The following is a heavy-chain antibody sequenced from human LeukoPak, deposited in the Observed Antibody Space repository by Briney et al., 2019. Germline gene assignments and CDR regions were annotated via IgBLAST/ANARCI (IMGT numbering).Heavy chain of an antibody. CDR1: GFTLSSYW. Sequence: GGSLRLSCAASGFTLSSYWMSWVRQAPGKGLEWVANIKQDGSEKYYVDSVKGRFTISRDNAKNSLYLQMNSLRAEDTAVYYCARGGDWYSSGHVYTPYYFDYWGQGTLVTVSS. D-gene: IGHD6-19*01. J-gene: IGHJ4*02. V-gene: IGHV3-7*01. CDR3: ARGGDWYSSGHVYTPYYFDY. CDR2: IKQDGSEK.